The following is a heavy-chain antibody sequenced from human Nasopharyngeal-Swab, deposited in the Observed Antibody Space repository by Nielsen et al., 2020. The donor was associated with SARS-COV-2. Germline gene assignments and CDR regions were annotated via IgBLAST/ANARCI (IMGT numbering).Heavy chain of an antibody. D-gene: IGHD3-22*01. CDR3: ARVHYYDSTYYYYGLDV. J-gene: IGHJ6*02. V-gene: IGHV4-59*13. CDR1: DYSISSYY. CDR2: IYYSGSP. Sequence: SETLSLTCTVSDYSISSYYWTWIRQPPGKGLEWIGYIYYSGSPNYNPSLKSRVTLSLDTSKSQLSPKLSSVTAADTAVYYCARVHYYDSTYYYYGLDVWGQGTTVTVSS.